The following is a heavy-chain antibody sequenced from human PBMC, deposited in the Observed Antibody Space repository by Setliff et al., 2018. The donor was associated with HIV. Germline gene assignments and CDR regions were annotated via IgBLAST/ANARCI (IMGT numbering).Heavy chain of an antibody. D-gene: IGHD6-13*01. CDR1: GGSIISGSYY. J-gene: IGHJ4*02. Sequence: ASETLSLTCSVSGGSIISGSYYWSWIRQPAGKGLEWIGHIYTSGSTNYNPSLKSRVTMSLDTSKNQFSLNLSSVTAAVTAVYYCARGSHGTSWTDYWGQGTLVTVSS. V-gene: IGHV4-61*09. CDR3: ARGSHGTSWTDY. CDR2: IYTSGST.